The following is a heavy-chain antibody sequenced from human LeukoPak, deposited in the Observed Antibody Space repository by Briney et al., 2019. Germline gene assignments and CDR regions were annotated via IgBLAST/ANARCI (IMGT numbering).Heavy chain of an antibody. CDR1: GFTFSSYA. Sequence: GGSLRLSCAASGFTFSSYAMSWVRQAPGKGLEWVSAISGSGGSTYYADSVKGRFTISRDNSKNTLYLQMNSLRAEDTAVYYCAKAHKPIMVAAALGNYWGQGTLVTVSS. V-gene: IGHV3-23*01. D-gene: IGHD6-13*01. J-gene: IGHJ4*02. CDR3: AKAHKPIMVAAALGNY. CDR2: ISGSGGST.